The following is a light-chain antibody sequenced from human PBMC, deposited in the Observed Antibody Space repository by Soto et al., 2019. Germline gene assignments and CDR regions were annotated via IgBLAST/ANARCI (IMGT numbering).Light chain of an antibody. CDR1: SSDVGDRNF. J-gene: IGLJ2*01. V-gene: IGLV2-14*03. CDR3: SSYTRSGAV. CDR2: DGS. Sequence: QSVLTQPASVSGSPGQSTAISCTGTSSDVGDRNFVSWYQHHPGKAPKLIIFDGSHRPSGVSNRFSGSNSGDTASLTISGLQAEDEADYYCSSYTRSGAVFGGGTKLTVL.